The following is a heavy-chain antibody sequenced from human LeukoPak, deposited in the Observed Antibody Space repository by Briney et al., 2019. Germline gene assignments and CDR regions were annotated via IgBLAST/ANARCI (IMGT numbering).Heavy chain of an antibody. CDR3: ASYCSSTSCSPSGYYYYMDV. D-gene: IGHD2-2*01. Sequence: ASVKVSCKASGYTFTSYDINWVRQATGQGLEWMGWMNPNSGNTGYAQKFQGRVTMTRNTSISTAYMELSSLRSEDTAVYYCASYCSSTSCSPSGYYYYMDVWGKGTTVTVYS. J-gene: IGHJ6*03. CDR1: GYTFTSYD. V-gene: IGHV1-8*01. CDR2: MNPNSGNT.